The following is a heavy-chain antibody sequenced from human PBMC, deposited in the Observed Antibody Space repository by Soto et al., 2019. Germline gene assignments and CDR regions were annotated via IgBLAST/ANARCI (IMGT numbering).Heavy chain of an antibody. CDR1: GFSFRDYA. D-gene: IGHD3-16*01. J-gene: IGHJ3*01. CDR2: TRGSLDSA. CDR3: AKDSGLPVFGGFMHDLDF. V-gene: IGHV3-23*01. Sequence: PGVSLRLSCAPSGFSFRDYAMSLVRQPPGKGLEWVSTTRGSLDSAFYADSVKGWFTISRDTFNYTHYLQMNTHRAEHTAVQHSAKDSGLPVFGGFMHDLDFGGQGTLVTVSS.